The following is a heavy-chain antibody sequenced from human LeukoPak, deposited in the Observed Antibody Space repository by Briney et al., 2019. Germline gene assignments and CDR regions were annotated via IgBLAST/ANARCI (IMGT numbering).Heavy chain of an antibody. CDR2: ISSSSSTI. CDR1: GFTFNSYN. CDR3: ASSGTLRYFDWLLRGYFDY. D-gene: IGHD3-9*01. J-gene: IGHJ4*02. V-gene: IGHV3-48*04. Sequence: GGSLRLSCAASGFTFNSYNMNWVRQAPGKGLEWVSYISSSSSTIYYADSVKGRFTISRDNAKNSLYLQMNSLRAEDTAVYYCASSGTLRYFDWLLRGYFDYWGQGTLVTVSS.